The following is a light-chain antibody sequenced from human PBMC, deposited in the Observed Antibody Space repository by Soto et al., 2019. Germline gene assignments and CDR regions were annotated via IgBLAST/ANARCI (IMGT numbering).Light chain of an antibody. CDR2: DAS. V-gene: IGKV1-5*01. J-gene: IGKJ2*01. CDR3: QQYNRYSPYT. Sequence: DIQMTQSPSTLSASVGDRVTITCRASQSISSWLAWYQQKPGKAPNLLIYDASSLESGVPSRFSGSGSGTEFTLTISSLQPDDFATYYCQQYNRYSPYTFGQGTKLEIK. CDR1: QSISSW.